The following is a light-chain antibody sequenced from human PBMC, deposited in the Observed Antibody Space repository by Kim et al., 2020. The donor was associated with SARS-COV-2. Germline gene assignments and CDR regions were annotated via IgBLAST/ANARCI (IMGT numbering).Light chain of an antibody. CDR1: QSFRSW. CDR2: KAS. J-gene: IGKJ2*01. Sequence: SASVGDRVTITCRASQSFRSWLAWYQQKPGKAPKLLIYKASTLESGVPSRFSGSGSGTEFTLTISSLQPDDFATYYCQHYNSYSYTFGQGTKLEIK. V-gene: IGKV1-5*03. CDR3: QHYNSYSYT.